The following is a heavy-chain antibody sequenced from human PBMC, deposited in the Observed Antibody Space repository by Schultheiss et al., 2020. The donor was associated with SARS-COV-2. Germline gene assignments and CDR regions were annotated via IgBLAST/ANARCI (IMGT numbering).Heavy chain of an antibody. CDR3: ARAGGKYYYYYGMDV. J-gene: IGHJ6*02. CDR1: GFTFSSYE. Sequence: GGSLRLSCAASGFTFSSYEMNWVRQAPGKGLEWVAVIWYDGSNKYYADSVKGRFTISRDNSKNTLYLQMNSLRAEDTAVYYCARAGGKYYYYYGMDVWGHGTAVTVSS. CDR2: IWYDGSNK. D-gene: IGHD6-25*01. V-gene: IGHV3-33*08.